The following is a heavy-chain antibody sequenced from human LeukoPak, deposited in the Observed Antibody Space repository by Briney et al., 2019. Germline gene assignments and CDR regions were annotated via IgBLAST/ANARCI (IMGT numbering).Heavy chain of an antibody. CDR1: GFTFSGYE. V-gene: IGHV3-48*03. CDR2: ISSSGSII. CDR3: ARGGSGSDFSLDY. D-gene: IGHD3-10*01. J-gene: IGHJ4*02. Sequence: GGSLRLSCAASGFTFSGYEMNWVRQAPGKGLEWVSYISSSGSIIYYADSVRGRFTISRDNAKNSLFLQMNSLKDEDTAVYYCARGGSGSDFSLDYWGQGTLVTVSS.